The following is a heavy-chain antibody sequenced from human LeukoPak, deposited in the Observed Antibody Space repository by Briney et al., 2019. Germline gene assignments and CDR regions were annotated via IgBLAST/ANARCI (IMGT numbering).Heavy chain of an antibody. Sequence: GSLRLSCAASGFTFSSYSMNWVRPAPGKGLEWVSSISSSSSYIYYADSVKGRFTISRDNAKNSLYLQMNSLRAEGTAVYYCARRAGGYSHPYDYWGQGTLVTVSS. CDR2: ISSSSSYI. CDR1: GFTFSSYS. CDR3: ARRAGGYSHPYDY. V-gene: IGHV3-21*04. D-gene: IGHD4-23*01. J-gene: IGHJ4*02.